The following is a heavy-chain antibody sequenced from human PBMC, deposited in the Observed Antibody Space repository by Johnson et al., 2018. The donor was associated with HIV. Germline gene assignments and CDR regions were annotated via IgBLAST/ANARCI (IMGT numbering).Heavy chain of an antibody. CDR2: IRASGGAT. CDR1: GFTFNNYA. D-gene: IGHD3-10*01. CDR3: ARACITSDWDDAFDI. V-gene: IGHV3-23*04. Sequence: VQLVESGGGLVQPGGSLRLSCAASGFTFNNYAMSWVRQAPGKGLEWVSNIRASGGATSYADSVKGRFTTSGDNSKNTLYLQMNSLRAEDTAVYYCARACITSDWDDAFDIWGQGTMVTVSS. J-gene: IGHJ3*02.